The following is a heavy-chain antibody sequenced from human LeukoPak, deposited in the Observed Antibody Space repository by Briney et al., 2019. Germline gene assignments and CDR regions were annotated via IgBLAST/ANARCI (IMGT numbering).Heavy chain of an antibody. Sequence: SQTLSLTCTVSGGSISSGSYFWSWIRQPAGKGLEWIGRTYTSGSTNYNPSLKIRVTMSVDTSENQFSLKLSSVTAADTAVYYCARADARSRSWFDPWGQGTLVTVSS. J-gene: IGHJ5*02. D-gene: IGHD3-3*01. CDR2: TYTSGST. CDR1: GGSISSGSYF. CDR3: ARADARSRSWFDP. V-gene: IGHV4-61*02.